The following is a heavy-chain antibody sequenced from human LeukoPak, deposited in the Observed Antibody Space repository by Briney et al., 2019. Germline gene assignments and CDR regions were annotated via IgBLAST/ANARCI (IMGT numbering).Heavy chain of an antibody. V-gene: IGHV4-61*05. Sequence: SETLSLTCTVSGGSISSSSYYWSWIRQPPGKGLEWIGYIYYSGSTNYNPSLKSRVTISVDTSKNQFSLKLSSVTAADTAVYYCARHCSSTSCYKVWGAFDIWGQGTMVTVSS. J-gene: IGHJ3*02. D-gene: IGHD2-2*02. CDR2: IYYSGST. CDR1: GGSISSSSYY. CDR3: ARHCSSTSCYKVWGAFDI.